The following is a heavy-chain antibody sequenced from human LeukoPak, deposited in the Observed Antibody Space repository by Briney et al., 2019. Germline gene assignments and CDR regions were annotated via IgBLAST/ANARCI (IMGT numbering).Heavy chain of an antibody. CDR1: GGSFSGYY. CDR2: INHSGGT. Sequence: AETLSLTCAVYGGSFSGYYWSWIRQPPGKGLEWIGEINHSGGTNYNPSLKSRVTISVDTSKNQFSLKLSSVTAADTAVYYCARVRYSGYDRSAYSYYGMDVWGQGTTVTVSS. D-gene: IGHD5-12*01. J-gene: IGHJ6*02. V-gene: IGHV4-34*01. CDR3: ARVRYSGYDRSAYSYYGMDV.